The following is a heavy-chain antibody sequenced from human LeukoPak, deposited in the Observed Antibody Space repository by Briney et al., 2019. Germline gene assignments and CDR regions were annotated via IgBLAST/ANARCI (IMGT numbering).Heavy chain of an antibody. J-gene: IGHJ6*03. D-gene: IGHD3-10*01. CDR1: GYTFTGYY. Sequence: ASVKVSCKASGYTFTGYYMHWVRQAPGQGLEWMGWINAGNGNTKYSQEFQGRVTITRDTSASTAYMELSSLRSEDMAVYYCARGGAWFGELSYYMDVWGKGTTVTVSS. V-gene: IGHV1-3*03. CDR3: ARGGAWFGELSYYMDV. CDR2: INAGNGNT.